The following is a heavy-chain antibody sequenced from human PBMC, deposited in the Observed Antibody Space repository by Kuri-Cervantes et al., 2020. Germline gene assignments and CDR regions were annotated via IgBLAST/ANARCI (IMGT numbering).Heavy chain of an antibody. J-gene: IGHJ1*01. CDR2: ISHSRGS. CDR3: ARLGTVPGGF. CDR1: GGFFSSYS. V-gene: IGHV4-34*01. D-gene: IGHD2-8*02. Sequence: SETLSLTCSVYGGFFSSYSWSWIRQPPGKGLEWIGDISHSRGSNYNPSLKSRVSISLDTSRNQLSLEMTSLTAADTAVYYCARLGTVPGGFWGQGSLVTVSS.